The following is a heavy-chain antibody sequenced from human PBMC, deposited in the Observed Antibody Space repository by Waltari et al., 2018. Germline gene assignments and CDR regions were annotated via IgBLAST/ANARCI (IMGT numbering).Heavy chain of an antibody. CDR2: VNPSSGAT. J-gene: IGHJ4*02. V-gene: IGHV1-2*06. D-gene: IGHD3-10*01. CDR3: ARVGPHYYGSGSYYNVFDY. CDR1: GYTFTGYY. Sequence: QVQLVQSGAEVKKPGASVKVSCKASGYTFTGYYMHWVRQAPGQGLEWMGRVNPSSGATNHAQKFKGRVTMTRDTSISTAYMELSRLRSDDTAVYYCARVGPHYYGSGSYYNVFDYWGQGTLVTVSS.